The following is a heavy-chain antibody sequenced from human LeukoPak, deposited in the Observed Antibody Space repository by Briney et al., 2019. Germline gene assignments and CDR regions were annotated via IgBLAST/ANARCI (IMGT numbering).Heavy chain of an antibody. V-gene: IGHV3-30*04. CDR2: ISYDGSNK. J-gene: IGHJ4*02. Sequence: GRSLRLSCAASGFTFSSYAMHWVRQAPGKGLEWVAVISYDGSNKYYADSVKGQFTISRDNSKNTLYLQMNSLRAEDTAVYYCAREGRSSSWYFDYWGQGTLVTVSS. CDR3: AREGRSSSWYFDY. D-gene: IGHD6-13*01. CDR1: GFTFSSYA.